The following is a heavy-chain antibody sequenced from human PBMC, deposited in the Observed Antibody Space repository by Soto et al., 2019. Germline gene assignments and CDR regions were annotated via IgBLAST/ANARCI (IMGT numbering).Heavy chain of an antibody. CDR3: ARRDRSGFSYWLDT. V-gene: IGHV4-31*03. Sequence: LSLTCTVSGGSISSGDYYWSWIRQHPGKGLEWIGTIYFSGTTYYNPSLKSRVTISVDTSKNQFSLNLSSVTAADTAVYYCARRDRSGFSYWLDTWGQGTLVTV. J-gene: IGHJ5*02. D-gene: IGHD3-22*01. CDR1: GGSISSGDYY. CDR2: IYFSGTT.